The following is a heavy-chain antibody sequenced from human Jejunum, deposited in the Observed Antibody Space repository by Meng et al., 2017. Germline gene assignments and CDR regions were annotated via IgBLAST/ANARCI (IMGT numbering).Heavy chain of an antibody. CDR3: ARGPQSSGYYYGDS. Sequence: GESLKISYAASGFTFSSYWMHWVRQAPGKGLLWVSRIKSDGTSSSYADSVKGRFTISRDNAKNTLYLQMKSLRVEDTAVYYCARGPQSSGYYYGDSWGQGTLVTVSS. CDR1: GFTFSSYW. CDR2: IKSDGTSS. J-gene: IGHJ4*02. V-gene: IGHV3-74*01. D-gene: IGHD3-22*01.